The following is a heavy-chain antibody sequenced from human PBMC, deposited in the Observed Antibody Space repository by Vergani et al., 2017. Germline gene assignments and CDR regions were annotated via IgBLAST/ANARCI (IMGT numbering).Heavy chain of an antibody. CDR3: ARSVGYGSSCCDY. CDR2: IYYSGST. CDR1: GGPISSGDYY. J-gene: IGHJ4*02. V-gene: IGHV4-30-4*08. D-gene: IGHD6-13*01. Sequence: QVQLQESGPGLVKPSQTLSLTCTVSGGPISSGDYYWSWIRQPPGKSLEWIGYIYYSGSTCYNPSLKSRVTISVDTSKNQFSLKLSSVTAADTAVYYCARSVGYGSSCCDYWGRRPVVIVSA.